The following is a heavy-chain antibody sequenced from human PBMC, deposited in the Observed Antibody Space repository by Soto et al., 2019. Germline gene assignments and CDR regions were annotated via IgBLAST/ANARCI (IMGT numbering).Heavy chain of an antibody. CDR2: MNLKSGNT. CDR3: ARAAASLDP. V-gene: IGHV1-8*01. J-gene: IGHJ5*02. CDR1: GYSFTSYD. Sequence: QAPLVQSGAEVKKPGASVKVSCKASGYSFTSYDINWVRQASGQGLEWMGWMNLKSGNTGYAQKFQGRVTMTMDTSISTAYMELDSLRSEDTAVYYCARAAASLDPWGQGTLVTVSS. D-gene: IGHD6-25*01.